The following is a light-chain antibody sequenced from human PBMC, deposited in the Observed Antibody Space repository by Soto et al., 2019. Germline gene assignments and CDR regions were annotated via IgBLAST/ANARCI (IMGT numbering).Light chain of an antibody. V-gene: IGLV1-47*01. J-gene: IGLJ3*02. CDR2: RNN. CDR1: SSNIGSNY. CDR3: AAWDGSLSGWV. Sequence: QSVLTQPPSASGAPGRGVTISCSGSSSNIGSNYVYWYQQLPGTAPKLLIYRNNQRPSGVPDRFSGSKSGTSASLGISGLRSEDEADYYCAAWDGSLSGWVFGGGTKVTVL.